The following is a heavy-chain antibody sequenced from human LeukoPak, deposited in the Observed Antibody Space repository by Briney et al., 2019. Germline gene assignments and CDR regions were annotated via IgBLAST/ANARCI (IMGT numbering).Heavy chain of an antibody. J-gene: IGHJ4*02. CDR3: AKYGNSGWVIDN. D-gene: IGHD6-19*01. CDR1: GGSIGNNY. Sequence: SETLSLTCTVSGGSIGNNYWTWIRQPPGKGLEYIGYIYYTGATNYNPSLKSRVTIPVDTSKSQFSLKLSSVTAADTAVYFCAKYGNSGWVIDNWGQGALVTVSP. V-gene: IGHV4-59*08. CDR2: IYYTGAT.